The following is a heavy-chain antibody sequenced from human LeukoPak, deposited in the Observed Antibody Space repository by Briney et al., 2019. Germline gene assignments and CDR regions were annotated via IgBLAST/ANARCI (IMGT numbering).Heavy chain of an antibody. V-gene: IGHV4-38-2*02. J-gene: IGHJ5*02. CDR3: ARGNIVVVPAAISSSSFDP. D-gene: IGHD2-2*01. CDR2: IYHSGST. CDR1: GYSISSGYY. Sequence: SGTLSLTCTVSGYSISSGYYWGWIRQPPGKGLEWIGSIYHSGSTYYNPSLKSRVTISVDTSKNQFSLKLSSVTAADTAVYYCARGNIVVVPAAISSSSFDPWGQGTLVTVSS.